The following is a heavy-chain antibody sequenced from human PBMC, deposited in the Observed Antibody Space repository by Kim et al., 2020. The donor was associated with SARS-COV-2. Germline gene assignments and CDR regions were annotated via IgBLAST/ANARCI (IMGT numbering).Heavy chain of an antibody. CDR1: GFIFKNAW. V-gene: IGHV3-15*01. CDR3: TGDDYLWGTYRP. Sequence: GGSLRLSCAASGFIFKNAWMSWVRQAPGKGLEWIGHIKSKSDGGTTDYAAPVKGRFTISRDDSKNTLYLQMNSLKIEDTAVYFCTGDDYLWGTYRPWGQGTQVTVSS. CDR2: IKSKSDGGTT. J-gene: IGHJ4*02. D-gene: IGHD3-16*02.